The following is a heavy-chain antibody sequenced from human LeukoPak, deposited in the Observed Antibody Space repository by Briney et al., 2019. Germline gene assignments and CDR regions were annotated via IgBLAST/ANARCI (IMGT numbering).Heavy chain of an antibody. D-gene: IGHD4-17*01. CDR3: ARDPIDGDPYFDY. CDR2: IKQDGSEK. J-gene: IGHJ4*02. CDR1: GFTFSSYW. Sequence: PGGSLRLSCAASGFTFSSYWMSWVRQAPGKGLEWVANIKQDGSEKYYVDSVKGRFTISRDNAKNSLYLQMNSLRAEDTAVYYCARDPIDGDPYFDYWGQGTLVTVSS. V-gene: IGHV3-7*03.